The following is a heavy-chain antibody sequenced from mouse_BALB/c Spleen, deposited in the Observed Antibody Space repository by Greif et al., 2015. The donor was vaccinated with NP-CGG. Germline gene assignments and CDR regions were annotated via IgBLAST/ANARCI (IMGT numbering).Heavy chain of an antibody. CDR3: TRGDDGYYGPLDY. Sequence: QVQLQQSGAELVKPGASVKLSCKASGYTFTSYYMYWVKQRPGQGLEWIGGINPSNGGSNFNEKFKSKATLTVDKSSSTAYMQLSSLTSEDSAVYYCTRGDDGYYGPLDYWGQGTTLTVSS. CDR1: GYTFTSYY. D-gene: IGHD2-3*01. V-gene: IGHV1S81*02. J-gene: IGHJ2*01. CDR2: INPSNGGS.